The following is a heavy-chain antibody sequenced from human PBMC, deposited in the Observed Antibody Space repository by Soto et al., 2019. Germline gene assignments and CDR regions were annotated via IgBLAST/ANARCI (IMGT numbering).Heavy chain of an antibody. CDR2: VYNSGST. V-gene: IGHV4-61*01. CDR3: ARVPLTTYFDL. CDR1: GGSVSGGSYC. J-gene: IGHJ2*01. Sequence: QVQLQESGPGLVKPSETLSLTCTVSGGSVSGGSYCWSCIRQPPGKGLECIGYVYNSGSTTYNPPLKSRVTISVDTSKNQFSLGLSSVTAADTAVYYCARVPLTTYFDLWGRGTLVTVSS. D-gene: IGHD3-9*01.